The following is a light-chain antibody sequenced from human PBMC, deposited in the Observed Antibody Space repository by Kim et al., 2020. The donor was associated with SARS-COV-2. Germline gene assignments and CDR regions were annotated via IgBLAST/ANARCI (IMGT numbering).Light chain of an antibody. CDR3: QQRSNWLT. V-gene: IGKV3-11*01. J-gene: IGKJ4*01. CDR1: QSVSSY. Sequence: SLSPGERATLSCRASQSVSSYLAWYQQKPGQAPRLLIYDASNRATGIPARFSGSGSGTDFTLTISSLEPEDFAVYYCQQRSNWLTFGGGTKVEFK. CDR2: DAS.